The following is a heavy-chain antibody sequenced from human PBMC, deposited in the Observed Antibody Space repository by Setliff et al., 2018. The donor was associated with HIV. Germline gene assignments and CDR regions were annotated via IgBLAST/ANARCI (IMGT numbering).Heavy chain of an antibody. Sequence: ASVKVSCKAPGYSFTGYYLHWGRQAPGQGFEWMGRISPKTGGTVFAKKFQGRLNLTRDTSTNTVYMDMGRLTAGDTALYYCARGPDDDSQYFQNWGQATLVTVSS. J-gene: IGHJ1*01. V-gene: IGHV1-2*06. CDR1: GYSFTGYY. CDR3: ARGPDDDSQYFQN. CDR2: ISPKTGGT. D-gene: IGHD4-17*01.